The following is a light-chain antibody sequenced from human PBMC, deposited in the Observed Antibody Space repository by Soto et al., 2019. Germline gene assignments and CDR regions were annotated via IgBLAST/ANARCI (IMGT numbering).Light chain of an antibody. CDR1: SGHSSYA. CDR3: QTWGTGIGV. CDR2: LNSDGSH. V-gene: IGLV4-69*01. J-gene: IGLJ2*01. Sequence: QLVLTQSPSASASLGASVKLTCTLSSGHSSYAIAWHQQQPEKGPRYLMKLNSDGSHSKGDGIPDRFSGSSSGAEHYLTVSGLQSEDEADYCCQTWGTGIGVFGGGTKVTVL.